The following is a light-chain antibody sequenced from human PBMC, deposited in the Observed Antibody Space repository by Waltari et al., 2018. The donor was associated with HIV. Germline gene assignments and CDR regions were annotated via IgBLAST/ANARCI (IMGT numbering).Light chain of an antibody. J-gene: IGLJ3*02. Sequence: QSVLTQPPSVSDAPRQRVTIPCSGSSPNIGNNAVNWYQQVPGKAPKLLIYYDDLLPSGVPDRFSGSKSGTSASLAISGLQSEDEADYYCSTWDDSLNAWVFGGGTKLTVL. CDR3: STWDDSLNAWV. V-gene: IGLV1-36*01. CDR1: SPNIGNNA. CDR2: YDD.